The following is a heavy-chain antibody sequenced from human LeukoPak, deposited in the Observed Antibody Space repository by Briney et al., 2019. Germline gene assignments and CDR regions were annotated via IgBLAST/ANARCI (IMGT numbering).Heavy chain of an antibody. CDR2: IKQDGSEK. Sequence: GGSLRLSCAASGFTFNSYWMTWVRQAPGKGLEWVANIKQDGSEKYYVDSVKGRFTIARDNAKNSVYLEMNSLRADDTAVYYCARSARLMKGVVEVTALDDWGQGTLVTVSS. D-gene: IGHD3-3*01. CDR3: ARSARLMKGVVEVTALDD. CDR1: GFTFNSYW. J-gene: IGHJ4*02. V-gene: IGHV3-7*01.